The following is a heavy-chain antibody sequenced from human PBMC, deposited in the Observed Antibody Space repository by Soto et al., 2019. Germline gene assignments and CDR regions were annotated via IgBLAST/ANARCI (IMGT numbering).Heavy chain of an antibody. Sequence: SVQVSCQASGYTFTSYGISWVRQAPGQGLEWMGRISACSGSTSYAQKLQGRVTMTRDTSTSTVYMELSSLRSEDTAVYYCARDAGGPYDHWGPGILVTVSS. J-gene: IGHJ4*01. CDR3: ARDAGGPYDH. D-gene: IGHD2-15*01. V-gene: IGHV1-18*04. CDR1: GYTFTSYG. CDR2: ISACSGST.